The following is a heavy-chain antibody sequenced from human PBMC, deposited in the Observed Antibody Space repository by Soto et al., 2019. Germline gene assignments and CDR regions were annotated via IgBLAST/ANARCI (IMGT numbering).Heavy chain of an antibody. CDR3: ATDSYQWLRYPYFDY. D-gene: IGHD5-12*01. Sequence: QIQLVQSGAEVRKPGASVKVSCKASGYTFTNYGFTWVRQAPGQGLEWMGWVSAYNGTTKYAQKFQGRLTMTTDTSTSTAYMELRSLRSDDTAVYYCATDSYQWLRYPYFDYWGQGTLVTVSS. J-gene: IGHJ4*02. V-gene: IGHV1-18*01. CDR2: VSAYNGTT. CDR1: GYTFTNYG.